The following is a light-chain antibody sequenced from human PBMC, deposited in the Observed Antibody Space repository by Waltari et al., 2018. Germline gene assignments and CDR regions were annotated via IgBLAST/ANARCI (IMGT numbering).Light chain of an antibody. CDR3: QHRSDWPLT. CDR2: DAS. V-gene: IGKV3-11*01. Sequence: EIVLTQSPATLSLSPGERATLSCRASQSVSSYLAWYQRKPGQAPRLLIYDASNRATGIPARFSGSGSGTDFTLTITSLEPEDFTVYYCQHRSDWPLTFGGGTKVEIK. J-gene: IGKJ4*01. CDR1: QSVSSY.